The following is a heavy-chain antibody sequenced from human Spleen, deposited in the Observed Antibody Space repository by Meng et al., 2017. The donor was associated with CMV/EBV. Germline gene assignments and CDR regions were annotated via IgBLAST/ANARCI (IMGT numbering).Heavy chain of an antibody. CDR2: INPKSGDT. CDR1: GYTFTGYY. CDR3: ARGQSTMAVRWVDH. Sequence: ASVKVSCKASGYTFTGYYIHWVRQGPGQGLEWMGWINPKSGDTNYAQKFQGRVTMTRDTSISTGYMELRRLRSDDTAVYYCARGQSTMAVRWVDHWGQGTLVTVSS. J-gene: IGHJ4*02. D-gene: IGHD4/OR15-4a*01. V-gene: IGHV1-2*02.